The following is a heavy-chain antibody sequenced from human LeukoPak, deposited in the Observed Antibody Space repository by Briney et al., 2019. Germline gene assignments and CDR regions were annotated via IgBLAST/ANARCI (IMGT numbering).Heavy chain of an antibody. CDR3: ARSYYDILTGSMYYFDY. D-gene: IGHD3-9*01. CDR2: MNPNSGNT. J-gene: IGHJ4*02. Sequence: ASVKVSCKASGYTFTSYDINWVRQATGQGLEWMGWMNPNSGNTGYAQKFQGRVTMTRNTSISTAYMELSSLRSEDTAVYYCARSYYDILTGSMYYFDYWGQGTLVTVSS. V-gene: IGHV1-8*01. CDR1: GYTFTSYD.